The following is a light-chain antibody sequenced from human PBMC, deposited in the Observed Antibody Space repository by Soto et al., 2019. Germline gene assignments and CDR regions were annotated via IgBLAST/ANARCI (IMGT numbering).Light chain of an antibody. Sequence: QSVLTQPASVSGSPGQSITISCTGTSSDVGGYNYVSWYQQHPGKAPRLMIYEVSNRPSGVSNRFSGSKSANTASLTISGLQTEDEADYYCSSYRSGATITFGTGTKSPS. CDR2: EVS. J-gene: IGLJ1*01. V-gene: IGLV2-14*01. CDR1: SSDVGGYNY. CDR3: SSYRSGATIT.